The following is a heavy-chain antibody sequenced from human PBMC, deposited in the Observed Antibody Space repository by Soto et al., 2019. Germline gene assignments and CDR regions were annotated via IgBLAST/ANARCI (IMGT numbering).Heavy chain of an antibody. CDR3: ARRGDGSGSLDY. Sequence: QVQLQESGPGLVKPPGTLSLTCAVSGGSISSSSWWSWVRLPPGKGLEWIGEIYHSGTTNYNASLKSRVTISVDKSKNQFSLKLSSVTAADTAVYYCARRGDGSGSLDYWGQGSLVTVSS. D-gene: IGHD3-10*01. CDR1: GGSISSSSW. CDR2: IYHSGTT. J-gene: IGHJ4*02. V-gene: IGHV4-4*03.